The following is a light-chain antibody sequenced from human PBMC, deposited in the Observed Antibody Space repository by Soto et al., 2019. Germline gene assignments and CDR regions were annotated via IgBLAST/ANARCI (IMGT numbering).Light chain of an antibody. CDR3: AAWDDSLNGL. V-gene: IGLV1-44*01. Sequence: QSVLTQPPSASGTPGQTVTISCSGSRSNTGTKTVNWYQQFPGTAPKLLIYSNNQRPSGVPDRFSGSKSGTSASLAISGLQSEDEADYYCAAWDDSLNGLFGTGTKVT. CDR2: SNN. J-gene: IGLJ1*01. CDR1: RSNTGTKT.